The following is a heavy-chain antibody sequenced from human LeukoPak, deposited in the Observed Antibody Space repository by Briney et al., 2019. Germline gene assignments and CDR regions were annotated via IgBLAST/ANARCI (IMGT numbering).Heavy chain of an antibody. CDR1: VFTFSSYS. D-gene: IGHD6-6*01. V-gene: IGHV3-48*01. Sequence: GGSLRLSCAASVFTFSSYSMNWVGQAPGKGLEWVSYISSSSSTIYYADPVKGRFTISRDNAKNSLYLQMNSLRAEDTAVYYCARDLTRSIADWGQGTLVTVSS. CDR3: ARDLTRSIAD. CDR2: ISSSSSTI. J-gene: IGHJ4*02.